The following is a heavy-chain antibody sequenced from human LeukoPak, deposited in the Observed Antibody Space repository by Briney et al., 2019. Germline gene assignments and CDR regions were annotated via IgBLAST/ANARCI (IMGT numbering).Heavy chain of an antibody. V-gene: IGHV3-48*03. CDR2: ISSSGSTI. J-gene: IGHJ4*02. CDR3: ARISYFAY. Sequence: PGGSLRLSCAASGFTFSSYEMNWVRQAPWKGLEWVSYISSSGSTIYYADSVKGRFNISRDNAKNSLYLQMNSLRAEDTAVFYCARISYFAYWGQGPLVAVSS. CDR1: GFTFSSYE.